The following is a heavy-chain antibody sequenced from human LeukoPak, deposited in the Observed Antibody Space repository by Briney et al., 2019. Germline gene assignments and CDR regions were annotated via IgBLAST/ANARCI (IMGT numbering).Heavy chain of an antibody. J-gene: IGHJ4*02. V-gene: IGHV3-21*01. CDR2: ISSSSSYI. CDR3: ARGNAVVATMVGRLIDY. D-gene: IGHD5-12*01. CDR1: GFTFSSYS. Sequence: PGGSLRLSCAASGFTFSSYSMNWVRQAPGKGLEWVSSISSSSSYIYYADSVKGRFTISRDNAKNSLYLQMNSLRAEDTAVYYCARGNAVVATMVGRLIDYWGREPWSPSPQ.